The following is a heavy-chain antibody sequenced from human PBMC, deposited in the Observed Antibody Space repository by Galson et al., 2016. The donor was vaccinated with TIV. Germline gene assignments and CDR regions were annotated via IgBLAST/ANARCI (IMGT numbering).Heavy chain of an antibody. V-gene: IGHV4-39*01. CDR3: ARRHQWPGGSFDV. CDR1: GASISTSSNY. D-gene: IGHD6-19*01. J-gene: IGHJ3*01. CDR2: IFHSGST. Sequence: SETLSLTCSVSGASISTSSNYWVWIRQPPGRGLEWIGTIFHSGSTWYNPSLKSRVTISVDTSKRQFSLKVNSVTGANTAVDYCARRHQWPGGSFDVWGQGTTVTVSS.